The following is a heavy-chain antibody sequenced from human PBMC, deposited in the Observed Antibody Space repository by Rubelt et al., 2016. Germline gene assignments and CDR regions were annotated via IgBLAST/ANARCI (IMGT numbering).Heavy chain of an antibody. V-gene: IGHV4-59*12. CDR2: IYYSGSS. CDR3: ARDNGHSDGFDAMDV. D-gene: IGHD5-18*01. J-gene: IGHJ6*02. CDR1: GGSISSYY. Sequence: QVRLQESGPGLVKPSETLSLTCTVSGGSISSYYWSWIRQPPGKGLEWIGYIYYSGSSTYNPSLSSRVTISVDTSKNQFPLKLTSVSAADTAVYYWARDNGHSDGFDAMDVWGQGTTVTVSS.